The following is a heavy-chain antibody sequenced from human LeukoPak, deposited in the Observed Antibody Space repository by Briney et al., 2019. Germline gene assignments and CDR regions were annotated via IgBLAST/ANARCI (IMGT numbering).Heavy chain of an antibody. J-gene: IGHJ4*02. CDR3: ARRDCSRTSCSFVD. Sequence: GESLKISCKGSGYSFTNYWIGWVRQMPGKGLEWMGIIYPADSDTRYSPSLQGQVTISADKSVSTAYLQWSGLKASDTAMYYCARRDCSRTSCSFVDWGQGTLVTVSS. CDR2: IYPADSDT. D-gene: IGHD2-2*01. CDR1: GYSFTNYW. V-gene: IGHV5-51*01.